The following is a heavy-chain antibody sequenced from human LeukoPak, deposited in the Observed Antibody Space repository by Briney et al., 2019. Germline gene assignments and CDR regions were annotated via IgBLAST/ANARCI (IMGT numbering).Heavy chain of an antibody. D-gene: IGHD6-13*01. CDR1: GFTVSSSY. V-gene: IGHV3-66*01. CDR2: IYSGGDT. CDR3: AKDRVAATGIGELEH. Sequence: PGGSLRLSCAASGFTVSSSYMSWVRQAPGKGLEWVSVIYSGGDTYYPDSVKGRFTISRDNSKNTLYLQMNSLRAEDTAVYYCAKDRVAATGIGELEHWGQGTLVTVSS. J-gene: IGHJ1*01.